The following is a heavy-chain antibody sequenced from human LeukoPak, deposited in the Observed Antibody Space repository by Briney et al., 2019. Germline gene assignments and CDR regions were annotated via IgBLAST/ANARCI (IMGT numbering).Heavy chain of an antibody. CDR2: ISYSGST. D-gene: IGHD1-1*01. Sequence: SETLSLTCTVPGGSISSYYWSWIRQPPGKGLEWIGYISYSGSTNFNPSLKSRVTISVDTSKNQFSLKLSSVTAADTAVYYCARDGTAGTNLNWFDPWGQGTLVTVSS. CDR1: GGSISSYY. V-gene: IGHV4-59*01. CDR3: ARDGTAGTNLNWFDP. J-gene: IGHJ5*02.